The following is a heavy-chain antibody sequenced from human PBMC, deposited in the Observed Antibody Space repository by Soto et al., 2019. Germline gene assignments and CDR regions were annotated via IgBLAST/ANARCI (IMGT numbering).Heavy chain of an antibody. CDR2: IWHDGNNK. CDR3: ASDLVGASDSYGLDV. CDR1: GFTFSNYG. J-gene: IGHJ6*02. D-gene: IGHD1-26*01. Sequence: LRLSCAASGFTFSNYGMHWVRQAPGKGLEWVAIIWHDGNNKYYADSVRGRFIISRDNSKNRLYLQMNSLRAEDTAVYYCASDLVGASDSYGLDVWGQWTPVTVSS. V-gene: IGHV3-33*01.